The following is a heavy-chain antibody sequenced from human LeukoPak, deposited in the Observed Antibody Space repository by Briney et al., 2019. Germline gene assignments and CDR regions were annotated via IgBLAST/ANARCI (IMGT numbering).Heavy chain of an antibody. V-gene: IGHV3-30*01. D-gene: IGHD2-8*01. CDR1: GFIFSNYA. CDR2: ISYDGSKK. CDR3: GRCMNYYYYYKDV. Sequence: PGRSLRLSCTASGFIFSNYAMHWVRQAPGKGPEWVAVISYDGSKKDDADPVKGRFTISRDNSKNTLYLQMTSLRTEDAAVYYCGRCMNYYYYYKDVWGTGTTVTVSS. J-gene: IGHJ6*03.